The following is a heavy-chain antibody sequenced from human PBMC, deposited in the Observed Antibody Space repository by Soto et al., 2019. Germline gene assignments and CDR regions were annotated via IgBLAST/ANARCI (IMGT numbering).Heavy chain of an antibody. CDR1: GFDFSSSG. V-gene: IGHV3-30*18. Sequence: QVQLVESGGGVVQPGMSLRLSCAASGFDFSSSGMHWVRQIPGKGLEWVAIISFDGNKQYYSDSVKGRFTISKDNYQKTLFLQMKSRRAEDTAVYYCAQASGRTSAWYGLGWGTLDYWGPGTLVTVPS. J-gene: IGHJ4*02. D-gene: IGHD6-19*01. CDR2: ISFDGNKQ. CDR3: AQASGRTSAWYGLGWGTLDY.